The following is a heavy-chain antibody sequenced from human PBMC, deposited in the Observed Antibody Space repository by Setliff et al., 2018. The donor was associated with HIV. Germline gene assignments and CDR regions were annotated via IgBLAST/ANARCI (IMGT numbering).Heavy chain of an antibody. CDR2: ISYEGSKK. V-gene: IGHV3-30*04. Sequence: GGSLRLSCAASGFTFSRYGMHWGRRATGTGLEWVAFISYEGSKKYDANFVKGQFTISXDNSKNTLYLQMNSLRTDDTAVYFCARDXXXXYYIDSWGXGTLVTVSS. CDR3: ARDXXXXYYIDS. CDR1: GFTFSRYG. J-gene: IGHJ4*02.